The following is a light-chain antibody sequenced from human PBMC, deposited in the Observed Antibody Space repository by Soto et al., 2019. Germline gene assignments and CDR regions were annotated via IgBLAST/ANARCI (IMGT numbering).Light chain of an antibody. V-gene: IGKV1-5*03. Sequence: DIQMTQSPSTLSASVGDRVTITCRASHSVDTCLAWYQQKPGKAPHLLIYKASSLETGVPSRFSGSGSVTEFTLTISSLQPDDFATYDCQQVYRYPWTFGQGTKVEIK. CDR1: HSVDTC. J-gene: IGKJ1*01. CDR3: QQVYRYPWT. CDR2: KAS.